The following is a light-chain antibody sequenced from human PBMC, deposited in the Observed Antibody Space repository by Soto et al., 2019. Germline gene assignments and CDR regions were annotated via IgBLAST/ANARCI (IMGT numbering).Light chain of an antibody. CDR2: AAS. Sequence: EIVMTQSPVTLSVSPGERATLSCRASQTFSSDLAWYQQRPGQAPRLLIYAASTRATGVPARVSGSGSGTEFTLSISNLQSEDLEVYYCQQYNNWPYAFGQGTKVDIX. CDR1: QTFSSD. CDR3: QQYNNWPYA. V-gene: IGKV3-15*01. J-gene: IGKJ2*01.